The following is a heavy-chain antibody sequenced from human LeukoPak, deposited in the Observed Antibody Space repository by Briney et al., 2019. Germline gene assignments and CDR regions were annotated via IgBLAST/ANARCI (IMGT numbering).Heavy chain of an antibody. D-gene: IGHD2-2*01. J-gene: IGHJ4*02. CDR2: IYYSGST. Sequence: SETLSLTCTVSGGSISSYYWNWIRQPPVKGLEWIGYIYYSGSTNYNPSLKSRVTISVDTSKNQFSLKLSSVTAADTAVYYCARGGEETAMPPDYWGQGTLVTVSS. CDR1: GGSISSYY. CDR3: ARGGEETAMPPDY. V-gene: IGHV4-59*08.